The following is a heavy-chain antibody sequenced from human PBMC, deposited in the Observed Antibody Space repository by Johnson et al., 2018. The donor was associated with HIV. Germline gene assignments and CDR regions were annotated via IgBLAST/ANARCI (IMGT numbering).Heavy chain of an antibody. CDR1: GFTFSSYA. D-gene: IGHD3-16*01. V-gene: IGHV3-NL1*01. J-gene: IGHJ3*02. Sequence: QMLLVESGGGVVQPGRSLRLSCAASGFTFSSYAMHWVRQAPGKGLEWVSVIYSGGSTYYADSVKGRFTISRDNSKNRLYLQMNSLRAEYTAVYYCARDVKVCAFDIWGQGTMVTVSS. CDR3: ARDVKVCAFDI. CDR2: IYSGGST.